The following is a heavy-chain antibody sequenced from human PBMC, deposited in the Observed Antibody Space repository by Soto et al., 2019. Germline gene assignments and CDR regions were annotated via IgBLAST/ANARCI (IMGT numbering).Heavy chain of an antibody. CDR1: GGTFSSYA. CDR3: ARAPQDGYNTLDY. D-gene: IGHD5-12*01. Sequence: GASVKVSCKASGGTFSSYAISWVRQAPGQGLEWMGGIIPIFGTANYAQKFQGRVTITADESISTAYMELSRLRSDDTAVYYCARAPQDGYNTLDYWGQGTLVTVSS. J-gene: IGHJ4*02. V-gene: IGHV1-69*13. CDR2: IIPIFGTA.